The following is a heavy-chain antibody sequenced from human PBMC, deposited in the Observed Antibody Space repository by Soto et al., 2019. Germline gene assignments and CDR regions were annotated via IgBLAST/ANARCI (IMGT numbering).Heavy chain of an antibody. CDR2: IIPIFGTA. J-gene: IGHJ6*04. CDR3: AKHWTEVPSYYYGMDF. CDR1: GGTFSSYA. V-gene: IGHV1-69*12. D-gene: IGHD2-2*01. Sequence: QVQLVQSGAEVKKPASSVKVSCKASGGTFSSYAISWVRQAPGQGLEWMGGIIPIFGTADYAQKFQGRVTITADESTSXADSELSRLRSEDTAVYYCAKHWTEVPSYYYGMDFWGKGTTVTVSS.